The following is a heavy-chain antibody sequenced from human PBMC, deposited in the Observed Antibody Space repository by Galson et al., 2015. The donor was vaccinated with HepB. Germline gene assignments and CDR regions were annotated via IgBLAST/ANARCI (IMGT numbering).Heavy chain of an antibody. D-gene: IGHD6-19*01. CDR1: GFSLSTSGVG. J-gene: IGHJ4*01. CDR3: AHSPSGWYLLYYFDY. Sequence: PALVKPTQTLTLTCTFSGFSLSTSGVGVGWIRQPPGKALEWLALIYWDDDKCYSPSLKNRLIITKDTSRNQVVLTMTNMDPVDTATYYCAHSPSGWYLLYYFDYWGHGTQVTVSS. CDR2: IYWDDDK. V-gene: IGHV2-5*02.